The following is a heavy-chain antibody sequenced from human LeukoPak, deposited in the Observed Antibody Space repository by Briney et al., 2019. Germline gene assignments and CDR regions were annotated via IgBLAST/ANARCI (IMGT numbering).Heavy chain of an antibody. CDR3: ARSPPWETNAFDI. D-gene: IGHD1-26*01. V-gene: IGHV3-11*01. J-gene: IGHJ3*02. CDR2: ISSSGSTI. CDR1: GFTFSDYY. Sequence: GGSLRLSCAASGFTFSDYYMNWVRQAPGKGLEWVSYISSSGSTIYYADSVKGRFTISRDNAKNSLYLQMNSLRAEDTAVYYCARSPPWETNAFDIWGQGTMVTVSS.